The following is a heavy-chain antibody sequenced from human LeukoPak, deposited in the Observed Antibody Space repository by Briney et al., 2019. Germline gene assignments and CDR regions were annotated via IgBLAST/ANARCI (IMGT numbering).Heavy chain of an antibody. Sequence: GGPLRLSCAASGFTLSSYAMSWVRQAPGKGLEWVSAISGSGGSTYYADSVKGRFTISRDNSKNTLYLQMNSLRAEDTAVYYCAKLHTVQLRLWFGELLSYFQHWGQGTLVTVSS. V-gene: IGHV3-23*01. CDR2: ISGSGGST. J-gene: IGHJ1*01. CDR3: AKLHTVQLRLWFGELLSYFQH. D-gene: IGHD3-10*01. CDR1: GFTLSSYA.